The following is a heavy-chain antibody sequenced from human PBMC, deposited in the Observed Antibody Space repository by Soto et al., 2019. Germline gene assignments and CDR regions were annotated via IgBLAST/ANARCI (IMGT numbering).Heavy chain of an antibody. Sequence: ASVNVSCKASGYTFISYYMHWVRQAPGQGLEWMGIINPSGGSTNYAQKFQGRVTMTRDTSTSTVYMELSSLRSEDTAVYYCAKGGLVRGSSHGWFDPWGQGILVTVSS. J-gene: IGHJ5*02. CDR2: INPSGGST. CDR3: AKGGLVRGSSHGWFDP. V-gene: IGHV1-46*01. D-gene: IGHD3-10*01. CDR1: GYTFISYY.